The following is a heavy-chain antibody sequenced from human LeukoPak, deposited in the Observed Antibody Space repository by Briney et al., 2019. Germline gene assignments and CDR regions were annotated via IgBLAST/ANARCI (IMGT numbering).Heavy chain of an antibody. CDR3: ARDKLGSGYSSDFDS. CDR1: GFSVSSNY. J-gene: IGHJ4*02. Sequence: GGYLRRSCAASGFSVSSNYMNWVRHAPGKGLEWVSAIYTGGTTYYADSVKGRFTISRDNSKNTLYLQMNSLRAEDTAVYYCARDKLGSGYSSDFDSWGQGTLVTVSS. V-gene: IGHV3-53*05. CDR2: IYTGGTT. D-gene: IGHD6-19*01.